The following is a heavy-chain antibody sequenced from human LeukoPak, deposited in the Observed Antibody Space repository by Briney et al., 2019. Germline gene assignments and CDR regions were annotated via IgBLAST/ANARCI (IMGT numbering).Heavy chain of an antibody. V-gene: IGHV1-69*06. D-gene: IGHD3-3*01. J-gene: IGHJ5*02. Sequence: GASVKVSCKASGGTFSSYAISWVRQAPGQGLEWMGGIIPIFGTANYAQKFQGRVTITADKSTSTAYMELSSLRSEDTAVYYCARDRSGPPTDNWFDPWGQGTLVTVSS. CDR3: ARDRSGPPTDNWFDP. CDR2: IIPIFGTA. CDR1: GGTFSSYA.